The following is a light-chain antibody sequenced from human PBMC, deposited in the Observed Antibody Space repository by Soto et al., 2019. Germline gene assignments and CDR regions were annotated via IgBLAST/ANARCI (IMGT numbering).Light chain of an antibody. V-gene: IGKV3-11*01. Sequence: EIVLTQSPATQSLSPGERATLSCRASQSVSSYLAWYQQKPGQAPRLLIYDASNRATGIPARFSGSGSGTDFTLTSSSLDPEEFAVYYCQQRSNWPPLTFGQGTKVEIK. CDR3: QQRSNWPPLT. J-gene: IGKJ1*01. CDR1: QSVSSY. CDR2: DAS.